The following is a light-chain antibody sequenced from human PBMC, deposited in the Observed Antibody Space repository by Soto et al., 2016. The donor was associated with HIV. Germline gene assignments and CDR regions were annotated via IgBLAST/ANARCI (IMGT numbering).Light chain of an antibody. V-gene: IGLV3-1*01. Sequence: SYELTQPPSVSVSPGQTASITCSGDDLGNKYVCWYQQKPGQSPVLVIYQDTERPSGIPERFSGSNSENTATLTISGTQTMDEADYFCRAWDLTTAFFGGGTKLTVL. CDR3: RAWDLTTAF. J-gene: IGLJ2*01. CDR2: QDT. CDR1: DLGNKY.